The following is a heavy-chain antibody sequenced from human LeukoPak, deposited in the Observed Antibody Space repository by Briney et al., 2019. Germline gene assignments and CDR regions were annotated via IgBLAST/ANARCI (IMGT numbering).Heavy chain of an antibody. J-gene: IGHJ4*02. CDR3: ASSDYYFYYFDY. D-gene: IGHD3-22*01. CDR2: IKQDGSEK. V-gene: IGHV3-7*01. Sequence: GGSLRLSCAASGFTFSTYSMNWVRQAPGKGLEWVANIKQDGSEKYYVDSVKGRFTISRDNAKNSLYLQMNSLRAEDTAVYYCASSDYYFYYFDYWGQGNVVTVSS. CDR1: GFTFSTYS.